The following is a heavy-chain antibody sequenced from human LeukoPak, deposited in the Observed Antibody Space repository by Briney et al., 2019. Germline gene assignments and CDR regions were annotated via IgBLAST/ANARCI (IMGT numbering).Heavy chain of an antibody. CDR3: ARVGIAAATFDY. CDR2: IYYSGGT. V-gene: IGHV4-39*07. CDR1: GGSISSSSYY. J-gene: IGHJ4*02. Sequence: SETLSLTCTVSGGSISSSSYYWGWIRQPPGKGLEWIGSIYYSGGTYYNPSLKSRVTISVDTSKNQFSLKLSSVTAADTAVYYCARVGIAAATFDYWGQGTLVTVSS. D-gene: IGHD6-25*01.